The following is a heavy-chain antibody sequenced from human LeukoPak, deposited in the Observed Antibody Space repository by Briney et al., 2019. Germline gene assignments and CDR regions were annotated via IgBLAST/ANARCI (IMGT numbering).Heavy chain of an antibody. Sequence: PGGSLRLSCAASGFTFSSYGMHWVRQAPGKGLEWVAVISYDGSNKYYADSVKGRFTISRDNSKNTLYLQMNSLRAEDTAVYYCAKIPHPPGGNSFSDYWGQGTLVTVSS. D-gene: IGHD4-23*01. J-gene: IGHJ4*02. CDR1: GFTFSSYG. CDR2: ISYDGSNK. CDR3: AKIPHPPGGNSFSDY. V-gene: IGHV3-30*18.